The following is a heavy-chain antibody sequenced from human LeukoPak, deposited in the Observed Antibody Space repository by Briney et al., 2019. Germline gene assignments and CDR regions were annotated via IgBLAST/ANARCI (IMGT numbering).Heavy chain of an antibody. CDR2: IRYDGSNK. CDR3: AKDNVKVTTIRRVPHYMDV. V-gene: IGHV3-30*02. J-gene: IGHJ6*03. CDR1: GFTFSSYG. D-gene: IGHD5-12*01. Sequence: GGSLRLSCAASGFTFSSYGMHWVRRAPGKGLEWVAFIRYDGSNKYYADSVKGRFTISRDNSKNTLYLQMSSLTAEDTAVYYCAKDNVKVTTIRRVPHYMDVWGKGATVTISS.